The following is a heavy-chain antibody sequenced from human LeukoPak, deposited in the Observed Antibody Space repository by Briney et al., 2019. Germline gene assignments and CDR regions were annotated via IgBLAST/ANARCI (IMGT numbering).Heavy chain of an antibody. V-gene: IGHV4-30-4*01. J-gene: IGHJ3*02. CDR3: ARTMRDYDSSGYYYLDAFDI. Sequence: PSQTLSLTCTISGDSISSGDYYWSWIRQPPGKGLEWIGYICYSGSTYYNPSLKSRVTISVDTSKNQFSLKLSSVTAADTAVYYCARTMRDYDSSGYYYLDAFDIWGQGTMVTVSS. D-gene: IGHD3-22*01. CDR2: ICYSGST. CDR1: GDSISSGDYY.